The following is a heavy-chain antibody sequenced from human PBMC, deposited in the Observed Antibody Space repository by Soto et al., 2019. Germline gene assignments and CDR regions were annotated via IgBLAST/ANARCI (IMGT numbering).Heavy chain of an antibody. CDR3: ARGPYYDILTGYSSYYYYYGMDV. D-gene: IGHD3-9*01. Sequence: PSETLSLPCTVSAGSISSGGYYWSWIRQHPGKGLEWIGYIYYSGSTYYNPSLKSRVTISVDTSKNQFSLKLSSVTSADTAVYYCARGPYYDILTGYSSYYYYYGMDVWGQGTTVTVSS. J-gene: IGHJ6*02. V-gene: IGHV4-31*03. CDR1: AGSISSGGYY. CDR2: IYYSGST.